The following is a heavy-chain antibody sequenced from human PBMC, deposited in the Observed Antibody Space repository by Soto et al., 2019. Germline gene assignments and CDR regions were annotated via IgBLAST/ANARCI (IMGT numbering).Heavy chain of an antibody. CDR3: ARGGISHWAYFYYMDV. CDR2: INHLGSI. Sequence: SETLSLTCVVSGGHLSDYFWSWIRQPPEIELELIGEINHLGSINYNPSLKSRVTMSVDTSINQFSLTLNSVTVADTATYYCARGGISHWAYFYYMDVWDRGTTVTVSS. D-gene: IGHD2-21*01. J-gene: IGHJ6*03. CDR1: GGHLSDYF. V-gene: IGHV4-34*01.